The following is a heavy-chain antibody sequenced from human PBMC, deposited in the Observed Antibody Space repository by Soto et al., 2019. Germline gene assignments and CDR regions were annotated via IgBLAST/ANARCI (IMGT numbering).Heavy chain of an antibody. CDR2: IYYSGST. CDR1: GGSISSYY. J-gene: IGHJ4*02. D-gene: IGHD2-2*03. V-gene: IGHV4-59*01. Sequence: SETLSLTCTVSGGSISSYYWSWIRQPPGKGLEWIGYIYYSGSTNYNPSLKSRVTISVDTSKNQFSLKLSSVTAADTAVYYCARGSGWINFDYWGQGTRVTVSS. CDR3: ARGSGWINFDY.